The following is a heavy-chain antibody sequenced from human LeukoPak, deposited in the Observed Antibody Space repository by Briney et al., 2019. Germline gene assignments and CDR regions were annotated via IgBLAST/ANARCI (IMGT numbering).Heavy chain of an antibody. CDR2: MNPNSGAT. J-gene: IGHJ5*02. V-gene: IGHV1-8*01. D-gene: IGHD2-15*01. Sequence: ASVKVSCKASGYTFTSYDFNWLRQATGQGPEWMGWMNPNSGATGYAQKLQGRVTMTTDTSTSTAYMELRSLRSDDTAVYYCARTYCSGGSCYQNWFDPWGQGTLVTVSS. CDR3: ARTYCSGGSCYQNWFDP. CDR1: GYTFTSYD.